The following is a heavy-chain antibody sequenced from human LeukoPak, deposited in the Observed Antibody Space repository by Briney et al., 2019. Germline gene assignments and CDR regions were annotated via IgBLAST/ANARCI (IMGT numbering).Heavy chain of an antibody. CDR3: ARSSVGYFCGGDCNEYFQH. J-gene: IGHJ1*01. CDR2: INAGNGNT. D-gene: IGHD2-21*02. Sequence: ASVKVSCKDSGYTFTSYAMHWVRQAPGQRLERMGWINAGNGNTRYSQKFQGRVTITRDTSASTAYMELSSLRSEDTAVYYCARSSVGYFCGGDCNEYFQHWGQGTLVTVSS. CDR1: GYTFTSYA. V-gene: IGHV1-3*01.